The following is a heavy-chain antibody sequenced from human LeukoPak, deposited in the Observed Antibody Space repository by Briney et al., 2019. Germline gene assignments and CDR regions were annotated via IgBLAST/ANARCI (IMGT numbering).Heavy chain of an antibody. V-gene: IGHV4-39*07. D-gene: IGHD3-9*01. J-gene: IGHJ3*02. CDR1: GGSISSSSYY. Sequence: PSETLSLTCTVSGGSISSSSYYWGWIRQPPGKGLEWIGSIYYSGSTYYNPSLKGRVTISVDTSKNQFSLKLSSVTAADTAVYYCARAAPYYDILTGYYTLDAFDIWGQGTMVTVSS. CDR2: IYYSGST. CDR3: ARAAPYYDILTGYYTLDAFDI.